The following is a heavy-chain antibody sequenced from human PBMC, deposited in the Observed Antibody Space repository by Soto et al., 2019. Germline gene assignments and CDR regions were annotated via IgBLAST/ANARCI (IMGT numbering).Heavy chain of an antibody. V-gene: IGHV1-3*05. CDR2: INAGNGNT. CDR1: GYTFTSHA. J-gene: IGHJ5*02. Sequence: QVQLVQSGAEEKKPGASVKVSCKASGYTFTSHAMHWVRQAPGQRLEWMGWINAGNGNTEYSQKFQGRVTITTDTSASTAYMELSSLRSEDTAVYYCARDGIAAAGTSWFDPWGQGTLVTVSS. D-gene: IGHD6-13*01. CDR3: ARDGIAAAGTSWFDP.